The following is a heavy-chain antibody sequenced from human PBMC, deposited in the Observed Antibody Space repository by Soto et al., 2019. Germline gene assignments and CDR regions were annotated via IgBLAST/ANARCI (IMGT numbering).Heavy chain of an antibody. J-gene: IGHJ5*02. Sequence: QVQLVQSGAEVKKPGASVKVSCKASEYPFTSYVFNWLRQATEQGLGGMGWMNPNSGNTGYAQKFQGRVTMTRNTSISTAYMELSSLRSEDTAVYYCASRRCSGGSCYPFDPWGQGTLVTVSS. CDR3: ASRRCSGGSCYPFDP. CDR1: EYPFTSYV. V-gene: IGHV1-8*01. D-gene: IGHD2-15*01. CDR2: MNPNSGNT.